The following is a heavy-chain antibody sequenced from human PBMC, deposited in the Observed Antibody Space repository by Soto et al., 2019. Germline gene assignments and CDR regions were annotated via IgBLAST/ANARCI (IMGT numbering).Heavy chain of an antibody. CDR2: ISSSNRTI. V-gene: IGHV3-48*02. CDR1: GFIVRSYS. CDR3: AREGWPLLQTGMDV. D-gene: IGHD2-15*01. Sequence: GGSLRLSCAGSGFIVRSYSMNWVRQAPGKGLEWVSYISSSNRTINYADSVKGRFIISRDNAKNSLYLQMHSLRDEDTAVYYCAREGWPLLQTGMDVWGQGTTVTVSS. J-gene: IGHJ6*02.